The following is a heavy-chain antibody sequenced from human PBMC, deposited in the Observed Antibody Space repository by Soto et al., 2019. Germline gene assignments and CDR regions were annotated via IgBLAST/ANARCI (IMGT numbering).Heavy chain of an antibody. V-gene: IGHV1-18*01. J-gene: IGHJ4*02. CDR3: ARDKFASSWNLADY. CDR1: GYTFTSYG. CDR2: ISAYNGNT. D-gene: IGHD6-13*01. Sequence: ASVKVSCKASGYTFTSYGISWVRQAPGQGLEWMGWISAYNGNTNYAQKFQGRVTMTTDTSTSTAYMELRSLRSDDTAVYYCARDKFASSWNLADYWGQGTLVTVSS.